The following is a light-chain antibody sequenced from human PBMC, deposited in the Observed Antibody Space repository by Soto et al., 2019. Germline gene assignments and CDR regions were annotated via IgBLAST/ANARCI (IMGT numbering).Light chain of an antibody. CDR3: QQRSNWSLT. J-gene: IGKJ4*01. Sequence: EIVLTQSQATLFLSPGESAILSCRASQSISYYLAWYQQKPGQAPRLLIYDTSNRATDIPARFSGSGSGTDLTLTISSLEPVDFAVYYCQQRSNWSLTFGGGTKVEIK. CDR1: QSISYY. V-gene: IGKV3-11*01. CDR2: DTS.